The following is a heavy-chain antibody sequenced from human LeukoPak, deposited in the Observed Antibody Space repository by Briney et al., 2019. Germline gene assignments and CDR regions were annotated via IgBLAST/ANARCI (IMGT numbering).Heavy chain of an antibody. J-gene: IGHJ4*02. V-gene: IGHV5-10-1*01. D-gene: IGHD3-22*01. CDR2: IDPSDSYT. Sequence: RGESLQISCQGSGYSFTSYWISWVRQLPGKGLEWMGRIDPSDSYTNYSPSFQGHVTISAGKSISTAYLQWSSLKASDTAMYYCATYYYDSSGYYYDTDYWGQGTLVTVSS. CDR3: ATYYYDSSGYYYDTDY. CDR1: GYSFTSYW.